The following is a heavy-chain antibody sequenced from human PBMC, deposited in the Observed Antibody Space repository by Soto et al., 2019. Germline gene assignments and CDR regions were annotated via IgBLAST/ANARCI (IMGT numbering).Heavy chain of an antibody. V-gene: IGHV4-39*01. CDR1: GGSMSSRSYY. CDR3: ARQNGSFRSWFDS. D-gene: IGHD3-10*01. CDR2: IYYSGTT. J-gene: IGHJ5*01. Sequence: TWETLSLTCTVSGGSMSSRSYYWGWIRQPPGKGLEWIGGIYYSGTTFYSPSLKSRVIISVDTSKNQFSLKLTSVTAADTAMYYCARQNGSFRSWFDSWGQGTLVTVSS.